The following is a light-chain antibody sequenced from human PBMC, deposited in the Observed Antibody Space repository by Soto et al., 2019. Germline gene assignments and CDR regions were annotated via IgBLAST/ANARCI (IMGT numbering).Light chain of an antibody. J-gene: IGKJ1*01. CDR3: QQCDSLPRT. Sequence: EIVLTLSPGTLSLSPGERATLSCRASQSVSSSNLAWYQQKPGQAPRLLIYGASTRAAGIPDRFSGSGSGTDFTLTISRLEPEDFAVYYCQQCDSLPRTFGQGTKVEVK. CDR1: QSVSSSN. CDR2: GAS. V-gene: IGKV3-20*01.